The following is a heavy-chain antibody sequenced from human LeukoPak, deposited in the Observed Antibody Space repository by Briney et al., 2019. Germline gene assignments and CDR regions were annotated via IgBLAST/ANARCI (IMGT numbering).Heavy chain of an antibody. Sequence: GGSLRLSSAASGFTFTTYAMSWVHQAPGKGLEWVSSVSKSDGTTYYADSVKGRLTISRDNSKNTLHLQMNGLRAEDTAVYYCARGSYGMDVWGQGTTVTVSS. V-gene: IGHV3-23*01. CDR2: VSKSDGTT. CDR3: ARGSYGMDV. J-gene: IGHJ6*02. CDR1: GFTFTTYA.